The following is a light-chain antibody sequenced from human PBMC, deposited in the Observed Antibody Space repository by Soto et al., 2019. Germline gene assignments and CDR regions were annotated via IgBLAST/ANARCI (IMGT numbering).Light chain of an antibody. Sequence: TLSCKASQSFSSDYLAWYQQKAGQAPRLLIYGASRRVTGIPDRFSGSGSGTDFTLTISRLEPEDFAVYYCQQYGSAPLTFGGGAKVDIK. CDR3: QQYGSAPLT. CDR2: GAS. V-gene: IGKV3-20*01. CDR1: QSFSSDY. J-gene: IGKJ4*01.